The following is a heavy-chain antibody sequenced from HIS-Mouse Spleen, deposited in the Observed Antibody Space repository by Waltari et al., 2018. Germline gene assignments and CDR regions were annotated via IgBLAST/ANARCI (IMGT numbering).Heavy chain of an antibody. D-gene: IGHD6-13*01. J-gene: IGHJ2*01. CDR1: GGFISSSSYY. V-gene: IGHV4-39*07. Sequence: QLQLQESGPGLVKPSETLSLTCTVPGGFISSSSYYWGWNRQPPGKGLEWIGSIYYSGSTYYNPSLKSRVTISVDTSKNQFSLKLSSVTAADTAVYYCAREIPYSSSWYDWYFDLWGRGTLVTVSS. CDR3: AREIPYSSSWYDWYFDL. CDR2: IYYSGST.